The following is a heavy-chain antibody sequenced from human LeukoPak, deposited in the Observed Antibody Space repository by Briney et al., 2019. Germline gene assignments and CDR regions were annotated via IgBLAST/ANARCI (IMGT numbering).Heavy chain of an antibody. CDR1: GFTFSTYK. D-gene: IGHD3-3*01. V-gene: IGHV3-48*03. J-gene: IGHJ4*02. Sequence: GGSLRLSCAASGFTFSTYKMNWVRQAPGKGLEWVSYISSSGGTIYYADSVKGRFTISRDNSKNSLHLQMNSLRAEDTAVYYCTRGYNTYVDYWGQGTLVTVSS. CDR3: TRGYNTYVDY. CDR2: ISSSGGTI.